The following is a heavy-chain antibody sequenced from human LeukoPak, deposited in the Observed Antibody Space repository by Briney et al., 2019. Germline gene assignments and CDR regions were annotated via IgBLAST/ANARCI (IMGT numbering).Heavy chain of an antibody. Sequence: SETLSLTCTVSGGSISSSNYYWGWIRQPPGKGLEWIGSIYYSGSAYYNPSLKSRVTISVDTSKNQFSLKLTSVTAADTAMYYCARLPGAGTYPPYFDPWGQGTLVTVSS. CDR2: IYYSGSA. D-gene: IGHD3-10*01. V-gene: IGHV4-39*01. CDR1: GGSISSSNYY. CDR3: ARLPGAGTYPPYFDP. J-gene: IGHJ5*02.